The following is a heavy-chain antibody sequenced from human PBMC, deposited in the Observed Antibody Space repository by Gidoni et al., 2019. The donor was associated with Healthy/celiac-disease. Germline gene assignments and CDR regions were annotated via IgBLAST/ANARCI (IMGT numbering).Heavy chain of an antibody. CDR2: SIPIFGTA. D-gene: IGHD3-3*01. CDR1: GGTISSYA. Sequence: QVQLVQSGAEVKKPGSSVKVSCTASGGTISSYAISWVRQAPGQGLEWMGGSIPIFGTANYAQKFQGRVTITADESTSTAYMELSSLGSEDTAVYYCARDSYDFWSGLLDYWGQGTLVTVSS. CDR3: ARDSYDFWSGLLDY. V-gene: IGHV1-69*01. J-gene: IGHJ4*02.